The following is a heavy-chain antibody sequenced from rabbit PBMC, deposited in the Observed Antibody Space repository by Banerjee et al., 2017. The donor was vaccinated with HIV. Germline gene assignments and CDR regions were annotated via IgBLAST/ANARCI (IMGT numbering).Heavy chain of an antibody. Sequence: QLKESGGGLVQPGGSLKLSCKASEFDFSGYYMTWVRQAPEKGLEWIGYSDPIFGGTYSATGVNGRFTISSHNAQNTLYLQLNSLTAADTATYFCARDAISRGYVWGLRGQGTLVTVS. CDR3: ARDAISRGYVWGL. D-gene: IGHD1-1*01. CDR2: SDPIFGGT. V-gene: IGHV1S7*01. CDR1: EFDFSGYY. J-gene: IGHJ3*01.